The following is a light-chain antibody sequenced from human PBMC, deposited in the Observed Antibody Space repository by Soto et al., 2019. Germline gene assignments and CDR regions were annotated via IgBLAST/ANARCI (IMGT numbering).Light chain of an antibody. CDR2: DVS. J-gene: IGLJ1*01. Sequence: QSALTQPASVSGSPGQSFTISCIGSSSDIGRYNYVSWYQQYPGKAPKFMIYDVSNRPSGVSNRFSGSKSGNTASLTISGLQAEDEADYYCSSYISSSTYVFGTGTKVTVL. CDR1: SSDIGRYNY. V-gene: IGLV2-14*01. CDR3: SSYISSSTYV.